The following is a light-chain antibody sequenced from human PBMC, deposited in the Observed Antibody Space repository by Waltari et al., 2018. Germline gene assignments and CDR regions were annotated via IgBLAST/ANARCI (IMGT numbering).Light chain of an antibody. CDR2: KAS. J-gene: IGKJ3*01. CDR1: QSISRW. V-gene: IGKV1-5*03. CDR3: QHYNSFSALFT. Sequence: DLQMTQSPSTVSASVGDRVNITCRASQSISRWLAWYQQKPGKAPKLLIHKASSLQSGVPSRFSGSGSGTEFTLNITSLQPDDFATYYCQHYNSFSALFTFGPGTQVDIK.